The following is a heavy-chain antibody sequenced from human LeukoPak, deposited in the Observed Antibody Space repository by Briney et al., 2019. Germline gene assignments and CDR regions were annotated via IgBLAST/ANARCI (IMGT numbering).Heavy chain of an antibody. V-gene: IGHV4-34*01. CDR2: INHSGST. CDR1: GGSFSGYY. CDR3: ARVWGSSSSPFDY. J-gene: IGHJ4*02. D-gene: IGHD6-6*01. Sequence: SETLSLTCAVYGGSFSGYYWSWIRQPPGKGLEWIGEINHSGSTNYNPSLKSRVTISVDTSKNQFSLKLSSATAADTAVYYCARVWGSSSSPFDYWGQGTLVTVSS.